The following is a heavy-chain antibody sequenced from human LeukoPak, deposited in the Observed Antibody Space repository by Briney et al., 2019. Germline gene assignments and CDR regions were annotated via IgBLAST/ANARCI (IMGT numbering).Heavy chain of an antibody. Sequence: GGSLRLSCAASGFTFSSYGMHWVRQAPGKGLEWVAVISYDGSNKYYADSVKGRFTISRDNSKNTLYLQMNSLRAEDTAVYYCAKVADPFTPYYFDYWGQGTLVTVSS. J-gene: IGHJ4*02. CDR2: ISYDGSNK. V-gene: IGHV3-30*18. CDR3: AKVADPFTPYYFDY. CDR1: GFTFSSYG.